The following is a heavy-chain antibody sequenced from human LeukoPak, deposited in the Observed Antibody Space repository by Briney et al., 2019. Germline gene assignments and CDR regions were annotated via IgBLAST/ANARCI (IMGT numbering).Heavy chain of an antibody. CDR1: GGSIRRSSYY. CDR3: VTLGYYYDIRGYWNFDY. Sequence: SETLSLTCNVSGGSIRRSSYYWGWIRQPPGKGLEWIGSIYNNGSTYYNPSLNSRATISVATSKNQFSLKLNSVTAADTAIYYCVTLGYYYDIRGYWNFDYWGQGTLVTVSS. J-gene: IGHJ4*02. V-gene: IGHV4-39*01. CDR2: IYNNGST. D-gene: IGHD3-22*01.